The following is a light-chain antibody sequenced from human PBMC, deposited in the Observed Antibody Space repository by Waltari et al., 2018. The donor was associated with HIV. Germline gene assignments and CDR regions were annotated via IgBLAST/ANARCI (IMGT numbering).Light chain of an antibody. J-gene: IGLJ1*01. CDR1: TNDIGNYTY. CDR2: DVR. CDR3: CSYAGRYTYV. Sequence: QSALTQPRSVSGSPGQSVTLSCTGTTNDIGNYTYVSWYQQHPGKAPKLIIYDVRKRPSVVPDRFSGSKSGNTASLTISGLQAEDEADYYCCSYAGRYTYVFGTGTTVTVL. V-gene: IGLV2-11*01.